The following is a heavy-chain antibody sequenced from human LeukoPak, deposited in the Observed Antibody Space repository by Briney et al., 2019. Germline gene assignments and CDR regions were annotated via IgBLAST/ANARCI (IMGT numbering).Heavy chain of an antibody. J-gene: IGHJ4*02. CDR1: GFTFSSYG. CDR3: AKAVYYDSSGSPGY. CDR2: IRYDGSNK. V-gene: IGHV3-30*02. D-gene: IGHD3-22*01. Sequence: PGGSLRLSCAASGFTFSSYGMHWVRQAPGKGLEWVAFIRYDGSNKYYADSVKGRFTISRDNSKNTLYLQMNSLRAEDTAVYYCAKAVYYDSSGSPGYWGQGTLVTVSS.